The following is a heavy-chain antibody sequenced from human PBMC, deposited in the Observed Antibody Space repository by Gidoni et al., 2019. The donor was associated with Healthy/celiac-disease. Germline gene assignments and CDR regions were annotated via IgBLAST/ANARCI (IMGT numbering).Heavy chain of an antibody. Sequence: QVQLVPSGAEVKKPGASVKVSCKVSGDTLTKFSMHWVRQAPGKGLEWMGGFDPEERETIYAQKFQGRVTMTEDTSTDTAYMDLSSLRSEDTAVYYCATLPSHSGSYQYYFDNWGQGTLVTVSS. V-gene: IGHV1-24*01. D-gene: IGHD1-26*01. CDR2: FDPEERET. CDR1: GDTLTKFS. J-gene: IGHJ4*02. CDR3: ATLPSHSGSYQYYFDN.